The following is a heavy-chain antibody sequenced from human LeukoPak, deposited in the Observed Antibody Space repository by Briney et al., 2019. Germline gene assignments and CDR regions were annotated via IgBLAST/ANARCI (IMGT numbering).Heavy chain of an antibody. V-gene: IGHV4-59*03. D-gene: IGHD6-6*01. CDR2: MYYNGSL. J-gene: IGHJ4*02. Sequence: SETLSLTCTVSGDSINNYYWSWIRHPPGKGLEWIGYMYYNGSLNYNPSLKSRVTISVDRSNKQFSLKLTSVTAADTAVYYCAGQTIAARHRGYYFDYWGQGTLVTVSS. CDR1: GDSINNYY. CDR3: AGQTIAARHRGYYFDY.